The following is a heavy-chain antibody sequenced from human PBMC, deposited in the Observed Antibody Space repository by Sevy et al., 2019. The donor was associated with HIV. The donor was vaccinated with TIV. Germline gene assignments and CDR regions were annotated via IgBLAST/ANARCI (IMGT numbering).Heavy chain of an antibody. CDR1: GFHLGDFG. D-gene: IGHD2-21*02. CDR2: INWGGGRT. CDR3: AREKSCGGACYHFDN. V-gene: IGHV3-20*03. Sequence: GALGPFFSASGFHLGDFGVGWVRHAPGKGLEWVGSINWGGGRTTYADSVKGRFTISRDNAKNSLGLQMNSLRADDTALYYCAREKSCGGACYHFDNWGQGTLVTVSS. J-gene: IGHJ4*02.